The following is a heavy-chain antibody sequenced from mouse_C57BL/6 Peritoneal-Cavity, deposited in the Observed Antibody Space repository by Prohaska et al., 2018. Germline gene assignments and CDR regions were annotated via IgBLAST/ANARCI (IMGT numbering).Heavy chain of an antibody. CDR2: KSDGGRYI. Sequence: EVQLVESGGGLVKPGGSLKLSCAASGFTLSSYAMSLVRQTPEKRLECVATKSDGGRYIYYPDNGKGRFTICRDNAKNKLYLQMSHLKSEDTTMYYWARETTVVAWYFDVWGTGTTVTVSS. CDR3: ARETTVVAWYFDV. D-gene: IGHD1-1*01. J-gene: IGHJ1*03. CDR1: GFTLSSYA. V-gene: IGHV5-4*01.